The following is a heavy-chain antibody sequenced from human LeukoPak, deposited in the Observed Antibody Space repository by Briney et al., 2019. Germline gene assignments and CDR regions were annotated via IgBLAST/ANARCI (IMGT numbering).Heavy chain of an antibody. V-gene: IGHV3-21*01. CDR3: ATFDYVWGGYPDY. D-gene: IGHD3-16*02. CDR1: GITFSSYS. CDR2: ISSSSSYI. Sequence: GGSLRLSCAASGITFSSYSMKCVRQPPGKGLEWVSSISSSSSYIYYTDSVKGRFTISRDNAKNSLYLQMNSLRAEDTAVYYCATFDYVWGGYPDYWGQGTLVTVSS. J-gene: IGHJ4*02.